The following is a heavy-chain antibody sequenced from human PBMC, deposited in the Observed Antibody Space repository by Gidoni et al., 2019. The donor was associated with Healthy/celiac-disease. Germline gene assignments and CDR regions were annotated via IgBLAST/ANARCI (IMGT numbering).Heavy chain of an antibody. V-gene: IGHV3-72*01. Sequence: EVQLVESGGGFVQSGGSLRLSCAASGFTFSVHYMDWVRQAPGKGLEWVGRSRNKANSYTTESAASVKGRFTISRDDSKNSLYLQMNSLKTEDTAVYYCARDLGTAVADGGLDYWGQGALVTVSS. CDR3: ARDLGTAVADGGLDY. CDR2: SRNKANSYTT. D-gene: IGHD6-19*01. CDR1: GFTFSVHY. J-gene: IGHJ4*02.